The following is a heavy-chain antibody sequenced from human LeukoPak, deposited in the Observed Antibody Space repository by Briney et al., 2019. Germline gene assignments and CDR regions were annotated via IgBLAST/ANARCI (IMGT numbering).Heavy chain of an antibody. V-gene: IGHV1-18*01. CDR2: ISAYNGNR. CDR3: TRDLGVDTTMIVFGY. D-gene: IGHD5-18*01. CDR1: GYTFTSFG. Sequence: ASVKVSCKGSGYTFTSFGISWVRQAPGQGLEWMGWISAYNGNRNYAQKLQGRVTMTTDTSTSTAYMEIRSLRSDDTAVYYCTRDLGVDTTMIVFGYWGQGSLVTVSS. J-gene: IGHJ4*02.